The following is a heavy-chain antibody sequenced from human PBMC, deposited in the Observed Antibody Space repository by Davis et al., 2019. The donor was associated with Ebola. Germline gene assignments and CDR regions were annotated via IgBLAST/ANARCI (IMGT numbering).Heavy chain of an antibody. J-gene: IGHJ4*02. D-gene: IGHD1-26*01. V-gene: IGHV3-66*01. CDR1: GFTFSSYG. CDR2: IYSGGST. Sequence: GGSLRLSCAASGFTFSSYGMHWVRQAPGKGLEWVSVIYSGGSTYYADSVKGRFTISRDNSKNTLYLQMNSLRAEDTAVYYCASSWELGPLDYWGQGTQITVSS. CDR3: ASSWELGPLDY.